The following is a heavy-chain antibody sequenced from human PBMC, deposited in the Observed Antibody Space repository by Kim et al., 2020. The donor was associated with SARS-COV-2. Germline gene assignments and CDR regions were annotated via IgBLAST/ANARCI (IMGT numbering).Heavy chain of an antibody. J-gene: IGHJ4*02. D-gene: IGHD2-2*01. Sequence: YADSVKGRFTISRDNSKNTVYLQMNSLRGEDTAVYYCAKDVRTEAAASDYWGQGSLVTVSS. CDR3: AKDVRTEAAASDY. V-gene: IGHV3-30*02.